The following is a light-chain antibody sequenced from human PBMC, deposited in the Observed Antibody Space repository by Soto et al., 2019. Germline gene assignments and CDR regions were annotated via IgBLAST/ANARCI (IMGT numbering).Light chain of an antibody. J-gene: IGLJ1*01. Sequence: SYELTQSPSVSVAPEETATITCGGNNIGNKRVHWYRQKPGQAPVLLISYDSDRPSGIPERFSGSNSGNTATLTISRVEAGDEADYYCQVWDIMTDNYDFGSGTKVPVL. CDR3: QVWDIMTDNYD. CDR1: NIGNKR. V-gene: IGLV3-21*04. CDR2: YDS.